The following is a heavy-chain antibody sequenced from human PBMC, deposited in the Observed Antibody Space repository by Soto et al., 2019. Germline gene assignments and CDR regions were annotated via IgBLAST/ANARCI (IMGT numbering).Heavy chain of an antibody. Sequence: GGSVRLSCAASGFTFSSYAMSWVRQAPGKGLEWVSAISGSGGSTYYADSVKGRFTISRDNSKNTLYLQMNSLRAEDTAVYYCAKDQLVLRFLEWYFDYWGQGTLVTVSS. D-gene: IGHD3-3*01. V-gene: IGHV3-23*01. CDR2: ISGSGGST. CDR1: GFTFSSYA. J-gene: IGHJ4*02. CDR3: AKDQLVLRFLEWYFDY.